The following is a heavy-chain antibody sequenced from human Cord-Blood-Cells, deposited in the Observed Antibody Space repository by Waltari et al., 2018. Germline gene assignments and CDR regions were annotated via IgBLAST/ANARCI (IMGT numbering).Heavy chain of an antibody. V-gene: IGHV3-23*01. CDR3: AKDGGGEQLVPDY. J-gene: IGHJ4*02. Sequence: EVQLLESGGGLVQPGGSLRLSCAASGFTSSGYAMSWVRQAPGKGLEWVSAISGSGGSTYYADSVKGRFTISRDNSKNTLYLQMNSLRAEDTAVYYCAKDGGGEQLVPDYWGQGTLVTVSS. D-gene: IGHD6-13*01. CDR1: GFTSSGYA. CDR2: ISGSGGST.